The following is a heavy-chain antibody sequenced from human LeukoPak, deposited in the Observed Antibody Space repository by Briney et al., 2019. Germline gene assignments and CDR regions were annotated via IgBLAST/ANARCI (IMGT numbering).Heavy chain of an antibody. J-gene: IGHJ4*02. CDR2: ISGSGVST. CDR1: GFTFSDYA. CDR3: AKSVESAVTTNPYFDY. D-gene: IGHD4-17*01. Sequence: GGSLRLSCAASGFTFSDYAMSWVRQALGKGLSWVSVISGSGVSTYNADSVKGRFTISRDNSKNTLYLQINSLRAEDTAVYYCAKSVESAVTTNPYFDYWGQGTLVTVSS. V-gene: IGHV3-23*01.